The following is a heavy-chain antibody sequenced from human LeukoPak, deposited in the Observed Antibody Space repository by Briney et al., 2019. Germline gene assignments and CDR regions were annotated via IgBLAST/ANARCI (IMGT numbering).Heavy chain of an antibody. CDR2: FDPEDGET. V-gene: IGHV1-24*01. J-gene: IGHJ3*02. Sequence: ASVKVPCKVSGYTLTELSMHWVRQAPAEGLEWMGGFDPEDGETIYAQKFQGRVTMTEDTSTDTAYMELSSLRSEDTAVYYCATSDVWGSCRFIRAFDIWGQGTMVTVSS. D-gene: IGHD3-16*02. CDR1: GYTLTELS. CDR3: ATSDVWGSCRFIRAFDI.